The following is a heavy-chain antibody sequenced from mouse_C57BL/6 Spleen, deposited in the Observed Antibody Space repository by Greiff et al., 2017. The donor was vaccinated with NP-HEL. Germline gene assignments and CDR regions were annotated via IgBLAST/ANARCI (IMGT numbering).Heavy chain of an antibody. Sequence: QVQLKESGPELVKPGASVKLSCKASGYTFTSYDINWVKQRPGQGLEWIGWIYPRDGSTKYNEKFKGKATLTVDTSSSTAYMELHSLTSEDSAVYFCAREDYYGTFYYFDYWGQGTTLTVSS. CDR3: AREDYYGTFYYFDY. J-gene: IGHJ2*01. D-gene: IGHD1-1*01. V-gene: IGHV1-85*01. CDR2: IYPRDGST. CDR1: GYTFTSYD.